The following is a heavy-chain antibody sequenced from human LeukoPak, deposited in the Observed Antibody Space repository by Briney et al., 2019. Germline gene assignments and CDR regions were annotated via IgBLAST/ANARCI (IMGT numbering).Heavy chain of an antibody. V-gene: IGHV4-38-2*02. CDR2: IYHSGST. Sequence: PSETLSLTCTVSGYSISSGYYWGWIRQPPGKGLEWIGSIYHSGSTYYNPSLKSRVTISVDTSKNQFSLKLSSVTAADTAVYYCARDFIAVAGIYFDYWGQGTLVTVSS. CDR1: GYSISSGYY. CDR3: ARDFIAVAGIYFDY. J-gene: IGHJ4*02. D-gene: IGHD6-19*01.